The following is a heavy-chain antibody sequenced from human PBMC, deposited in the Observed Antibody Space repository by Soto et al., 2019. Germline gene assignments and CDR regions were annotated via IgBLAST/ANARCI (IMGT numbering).Heavy chain of an antibody. V-gene: IGHV1-69*06. Sequence: SVKVSCKASGGTFSSYAISWVRQAPGQGLGWMGGIIPIFGTANYAQKFQGRVTITADKSTSTAYMELSSLRSEDTAVYYCASRLEEDYYYYYGMDVWGQGTTVTVS. CDR1: GGTFSSYA. J-gene: IGHJ6*02. CDR3: ASRLEEDYYYYYGMDV. D-gene: IGHD1-1*01. CDR2: IIPIFGTA.